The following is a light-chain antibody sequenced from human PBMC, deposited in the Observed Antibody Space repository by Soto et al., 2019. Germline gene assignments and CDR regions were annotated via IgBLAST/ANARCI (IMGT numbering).Light chain of an antibody. CDR1: QDISTW. CDR3: QQASSIPPPT. Sequence: DIQMTQSPSSVSASVGDRVTITCRASQDISTWLAWFQQKPGKAPKLLIYAASSLQSGVPSRFSGSGSGTVFTLTISSLQPEDFATYLCQQASSIPPPTLGQGTRLEIK. J-gene: IGKJ5*01. CDR2: AAS. V-gene: IGKV1-12*01.